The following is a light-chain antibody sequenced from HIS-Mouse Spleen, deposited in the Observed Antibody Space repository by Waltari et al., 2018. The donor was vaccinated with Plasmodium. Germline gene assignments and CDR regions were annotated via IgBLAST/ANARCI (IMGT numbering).Light chain of an antibody. CDR3: QSADSSGTPNWV. Sequence: SYELTQPPSVSVSPGQTARIPCSGDALPKQYAYRYQQTPGQAPVLVIYKDSERPSGIPERFSGSSSGTTVTLTISGVQAEDEADYYCQSADSSGTPNWVFGGGTKLTVL. J-gene: IGLJ3*02. CDR2: KDS. CDR1: ALPKQY. V-gene: IGLV3-25*03.